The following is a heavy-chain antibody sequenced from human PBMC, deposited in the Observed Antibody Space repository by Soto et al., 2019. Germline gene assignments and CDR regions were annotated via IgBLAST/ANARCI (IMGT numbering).Heavy chain of an antibody. CDR3: ARGGVILTGYYNVRWYGMDV. D-gene: IGHD3-9*01. J-gene: IGHJ6*02. V-gene: IGHV1-69*13. Sequence: GASVKVSCKASGGTYSSYAISWVRQAPGQGLEWMGGIIPIFGTANYAQKFQGRVTITADESTSTAYMELVSLSSEDTAVYYCARGGVILTGYYNVRWYGMDVWGQGTTVTVSS. CDR1: GGTYSSYA. CDR2: IIPIFGTA.